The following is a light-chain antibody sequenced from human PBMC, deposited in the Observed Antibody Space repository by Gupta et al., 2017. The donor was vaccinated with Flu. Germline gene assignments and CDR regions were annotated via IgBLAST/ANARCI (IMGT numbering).Light chain of an antibody. Sequence: PTSLSAYVGDWVTITCRVIQRIRTDLGRYQSNVWKAPKRLIYARSRVQSGVPSRSSGTEHGTEFTLTIIRLQRRNFATYFCLQDGRYPWTFGEGTKV. CDR2: ARS. CDR1: QRIRTD. V-gene: IGKV1-17*01. CDR3: LQDGRYPWT. J-gene: IGKJ1*01.